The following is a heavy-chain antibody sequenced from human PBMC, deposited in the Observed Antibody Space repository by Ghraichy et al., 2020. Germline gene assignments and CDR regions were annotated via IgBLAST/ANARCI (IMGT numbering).Heavy chain of an antibody. CDR2: INEDGRIT. Sequence: GESLNISCEVSGITFSSYWMHWVRQVPGKGLVWVSRINEDGRITNYADSVEGRFTISRDNAKNTLYLQMDSLRAEDTAVYYCARDVGGRSSFWGQGTLVTVSS. V-gene: IGHV3-74*01. CDR1: GITFSSYW. J-gene: IGHJ4*02. CDR3: ARDVGGRSSF. D-gene: IGHD1-26*01.